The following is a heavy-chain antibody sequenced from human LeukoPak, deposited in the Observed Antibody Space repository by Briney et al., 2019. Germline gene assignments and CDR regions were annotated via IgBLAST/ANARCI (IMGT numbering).Heavy chain of an antibody. CDR3: AKDIHTAAH. CDR1: GFTFSSYE. J-gene: IGHJ4*02. Sequence: GGSLRLSCAASGFTFSSYEMNWVRQAPGKGLEWVSYISSSGSTIYYADSVKGRFTISRDNSKNTLYLQMNSLRAEDTAVYYCAKDIHTAAHWGQGTLVTVSS. CDR2: ISSSGSTI. V-gene: IGHV3-48*03. D-gene: IGHD6-25*01.